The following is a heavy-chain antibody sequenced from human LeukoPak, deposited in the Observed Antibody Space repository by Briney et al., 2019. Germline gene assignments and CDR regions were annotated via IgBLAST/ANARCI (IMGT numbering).Heavy chain of an antibody. D-gene: IGHD4-23*01. Sequence: GRSLRLSCAASGFTFSNYAMHWVRQAPGKGLEWVAVISYDGSNKYYADSVKGRFTISRDNSENTLYLQMNSLRAEDTAVYYCARSEDGGNPFDYWGQGTLVTVSS. CDR3: ARSEDGGNPFDY. V-gene: IGHV3-30*01. CDR2: ISYDGSNK. CDR1: GFTFSNYA. J-gene: IGHJ4*02.